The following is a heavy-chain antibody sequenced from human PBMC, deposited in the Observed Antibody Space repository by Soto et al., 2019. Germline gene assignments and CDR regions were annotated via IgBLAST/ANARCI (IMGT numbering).Heavy chain of an antibody. D-gene: IGHD1-26*01. Sequence: QVQLVESGGGVVQPGRSLRLSCAASGFTFSSYAMHWVRQAPGKGLEWVAVISYDGSNKYYADSVKGRFTISRDNSKNTLYRQMNSLRAEDTAVYYCARSRELLSPHFDYWGQGTLVTVSS. J-gene: IGHJ4*02. CDR1: GFTFSSYA. V-gene: IGHV3-30-3*01. CDR2: ISYDGSNK. CDR3: ARSRELLSPHFDY.